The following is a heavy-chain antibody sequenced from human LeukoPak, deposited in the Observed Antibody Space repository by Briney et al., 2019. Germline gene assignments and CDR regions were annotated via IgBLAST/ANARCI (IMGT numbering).Heavy chain of an antibody. CDR1: GFTFSSYW. V-gene: IGHV3-7*01. D-gene: IGHD3-3*01. CDR2: IKQDGSEK. Sequence: PGGSLRLSCAASGFTFSSYWMSWVRQAPGKGLEWVANIKQDGSEKYYVDSVKGRFTISRDNAKNSLYLQMNSLRAEDTAVYYCARRYDFWSGYPAFDYWGQGTLVTVSS. J-gene: IGHJ4*02. CDR3: ARRYDFWSGYPAFDY.